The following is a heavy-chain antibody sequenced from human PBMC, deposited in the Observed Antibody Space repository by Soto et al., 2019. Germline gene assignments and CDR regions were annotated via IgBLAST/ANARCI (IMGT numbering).Heavy chain of an antibody. CDR2: INHSGST. V-gene: IGHV4-34*01. CDR1: GGSFSGYY. J-gene: IGHJ4*02. Sequence: SETLSLTCAVYGGSFSGYYWSWIRQPPGKGLEWIGEINHSGSTNYNPSLKSRVTISVDTSKNQFSLKLSSVTAADTAVYYCARGGGKYCSSTSCSARHDYWGQGTLVTVSS. D-gene: IGHD2-2*01. CDR3: ARGGGKYCSSTSCSARHDY.